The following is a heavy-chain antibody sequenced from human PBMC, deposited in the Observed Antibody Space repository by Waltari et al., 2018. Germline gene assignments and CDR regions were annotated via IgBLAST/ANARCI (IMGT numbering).Heavy chain of an antibody. CDR2: IIPIFGTA. CDR1: GGTLRSYA. CDR3: ALSALRDGYNFDY. D-gene: IGHD5-12*01. J-gene: IGHJ4*02. V-gene: IGHV1-69*08. Sequence: QVQLVQSGAEVKKPGSSVKVSCKASGGTLRSYAISRVRQAPGQGLEWMGRIIPIFGTANYAQKFQGRVTITAYKSTSTAYMELSSLRSEDTAVYYCALSALRDGYNFDYWGQGTLVTVSS.